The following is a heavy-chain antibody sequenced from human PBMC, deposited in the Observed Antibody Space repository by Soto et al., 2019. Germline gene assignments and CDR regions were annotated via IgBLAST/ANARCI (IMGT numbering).Heavy chain of an antibody. CDR1: GYTFNNYG. V-gene: IGHV1-18*01. CDR2: ISAYNGDT. Sequence: QVQLVQSGAEVKKPGASMKVSCKASGYTFNNYGITWVRQAPGQGLEWMGWISAYNGDTNYAQKFQGRITITTATSTSTAYMELRSLTSDDTAVYYCARGGAFAVADTDSWGQGTLVTVSS. J-gene: IGHJ4*02. CDR3: ARGGAFAVADTDS. D-gene: IGHD3-3*01.